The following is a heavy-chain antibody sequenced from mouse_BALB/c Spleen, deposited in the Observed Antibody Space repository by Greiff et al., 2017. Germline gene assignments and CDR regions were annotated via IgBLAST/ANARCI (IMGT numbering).Heavy chain of an antibody. CDR1: GFSLTSYG. D-gene: IGHD2-14*01. J-gene: IGHJ4*01. Sequence: QVQLKESGPGLVAPSQSLSITCTVSGFSLTSYGVHWVRQPPGKGLEWLGVIWAGGSTNYNSALMSRLSISKDNSKSQVFLKMNSLQTDYTAMYYCARDGRYPYYAMDYWGQGTSVTVSS. CDR3: ARDGRYPYYAMDY. CDR2: IWAGGST. V-gene: IGHV2-9*02.